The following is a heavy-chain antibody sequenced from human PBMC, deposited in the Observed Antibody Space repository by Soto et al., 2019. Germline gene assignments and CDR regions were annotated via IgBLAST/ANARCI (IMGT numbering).Heavy chain of an antibody. D-gene: IGHD6-13*01. CDR3: AAGEASSRNLAPYYLDF. J-gene: IGHJ4*02. V-gene: IGHV4-59*01. CDR2: IHYSGTT. CDR1: GGSMRNYF. Sequence: PSETLSLTCTVSGGSMRNYFWTWIRQPPGKGLEWIGYIHYSGTTSFFPSYNPSLRSRVTISEDTSKNQFSLKLLSVTTADTAVYFCAAGEASSRNLAPYYLDFWGQVTLVPVSS.